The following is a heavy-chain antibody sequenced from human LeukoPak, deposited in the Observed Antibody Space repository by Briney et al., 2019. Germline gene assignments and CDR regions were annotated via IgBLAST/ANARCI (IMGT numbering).Heavy chain of an antibody. CDR3: ARSMVRGVIAY. CDR1: GYTFTHYA. V-gene: IGHV7-4-1*02. CDR2: INTNTGNP. J-gene: IGHJ4*02. Sequence: GASVKVSCKASGYTFTHYAINWVRQAPGQGLEWMGWINTNTGNPTYAQGFTGRFVFSLDTSVSTAYLQISSLKAEDTAMYYCARSMVRGVIAYWGQGTLVTVSS. D-gene: IGHD3-10*01.